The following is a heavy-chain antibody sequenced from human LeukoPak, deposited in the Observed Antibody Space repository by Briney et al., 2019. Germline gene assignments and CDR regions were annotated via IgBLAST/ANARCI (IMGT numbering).Heavy chain of an antibody. CDR3: ARRSLKLWRNELSLRY. Sequence: ASVKVSCKASGYTFTSYDINWVRQATGQGLEWIGWMNPNSGNTGYAQKFQGRVTMTRNTSISTAYMELSSLRSEDTAVYYCARRSLKLWRNELSLRYWGQGTLVTVSS. J-gene: IGHJ4*02. CDR1: GYTFTSYD. V-gene: IGHV1-8*01. D-gene: IGHD2-21*01. CDR2: MNPNSGNT.